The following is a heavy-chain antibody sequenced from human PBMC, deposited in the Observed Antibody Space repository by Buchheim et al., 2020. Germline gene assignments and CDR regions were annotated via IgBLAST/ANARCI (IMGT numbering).Heavy chain of an antibody. CDR3: ARDLILPRGVKTNYYYYYYMDV. CDR1: GGTFSSYA. CDR2: IIPIFGTA. Sequence: QVQLVRSGAEVKKPGSSVKVSCKASGGTFSSYAISWVRQAPGQGLEWMGGIIPIFGTANYAQKFQGRVTITADESTSTAYMELSSLRSEDTAVYYCARDLILPRGVKTNYYYYYYMDVWGKGTT. J-gene: IGHJ6*03. V-gene: IGHV1-69*01. D-gene: IGHD3-10*01.